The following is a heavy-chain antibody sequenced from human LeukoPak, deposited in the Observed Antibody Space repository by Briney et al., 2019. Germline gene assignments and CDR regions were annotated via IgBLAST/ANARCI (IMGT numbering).Heavy chain of an antibody. CDR2: ISGSGGST. J-gene: IGHJ4*02. Sequence: PGGSLRLSCAASGFTFSDYYMNWIRQAPGMGLEWVSAISGSGGSTYYADSVKGRFTVSRDNSKNTLYLQMNTLRAEDTAVYYCAKRSDFLTGYSNYWGQGTLVTVSS. CDR1: GFTFSDYY. V-gene: IGHV3-23*01. CDR3: AKRSDFLTGYSNY. D-gene: IGHD3-9*01.